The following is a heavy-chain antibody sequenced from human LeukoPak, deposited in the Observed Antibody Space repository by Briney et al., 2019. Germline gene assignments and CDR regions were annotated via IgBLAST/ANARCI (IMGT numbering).Heavy chain of an antibody. V-gene: IGHV4-34*01. Sequence: PSETLSLTCAVYGGSFSGYYWSWIRQPPGKGLEWIGEINHSGSTNYNPSLKSRVTISVDTSKNQFSLKLSSVTAADTAVYYCASVIAVAHYYYYYMDVWGKGTTVTISS. CDR3: ASVIAVAHYYYYYMDV. D-gene: IGHD6-19*01. CDR2: INHSGST. CDR1: GGSFSGYY. J-gene: IGHJ6*03.